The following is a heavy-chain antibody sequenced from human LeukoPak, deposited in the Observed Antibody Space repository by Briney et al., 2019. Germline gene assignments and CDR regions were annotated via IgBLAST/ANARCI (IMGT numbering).Heavy chain of an antibody. CDR3: ARDSPSSTSWHFDY. CDR2: INPNSGGT. Sequence: ASVKVSCKASGYTFTGYYMHWVRQAPGQGLEWMGRINPNSGGTNYAQKFQGRVTMTRDTSISTAYMELSRLRSDDTAVYYCARDSPSSTSWHFDYWGQGTLVTVSS. V-gene: IGHV1-2*06. CDR1: GYTFTGYY. J-gene: IGHJ4*02. D-gene: IGHD2-2*01.